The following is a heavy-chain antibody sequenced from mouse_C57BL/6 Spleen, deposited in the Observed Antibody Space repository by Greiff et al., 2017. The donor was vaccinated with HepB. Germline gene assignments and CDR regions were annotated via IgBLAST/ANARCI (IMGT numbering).Heavy chain of an antibody. Sequence: EVQLVESGGGLVQPKGSLKLSCAASGFSFNTYAMNWVRQAPGKGLEWVARIRSKSNNYATYYADSVKDRFTISRDDSESMLYLQMNNLKTEDTAMYYCVRGENYDYESPWFAYWGQGTLVTVSA. D-gene: IGHD2-4*01. CDR1: GFSFNTYA. CDR3: VRGENYDYESPWFAY. V-gene: IGHV10-1*01. CDR2: IRSKSNNYAT. J-gene: IGHJ3*01.